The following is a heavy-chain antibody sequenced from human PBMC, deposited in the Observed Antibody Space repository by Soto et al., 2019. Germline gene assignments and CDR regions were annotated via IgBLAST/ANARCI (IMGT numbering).Heavy chain of an antibody. CDR1: GFTFSSYG. CDR2: IWYDGSNK. J-gene: IGHJ3*02. CDR3: ARDSEYYDFWSGYYLRSAFDI. D-gene: IGHD3-3*01. V-gene: IGHV3-33*01. Sequence: QVQLVESGGGVVQPGRSLRLSCAASGFTFSSYGMHWVRQAPGKGLEWVAVIWYDGSNKYYADSVKGRFTISRDNSKNTLYLQMNSLRAEDTAVHYCARDSEYYDFWSGYYLRSAFDIWGQGTMVTVSS.